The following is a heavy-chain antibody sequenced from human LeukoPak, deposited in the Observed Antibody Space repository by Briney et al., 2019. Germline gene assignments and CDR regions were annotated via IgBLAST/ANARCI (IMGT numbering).Heavy chain of an antibody. CDR1: GGSISSSSYY. Sequence: SETLSLTCTVSGGSISSSSYYWGWIRQPPGKGLEWIGSIYYSGSTYYNPSLKSRVTISVDKSKNQFSLKLSSVTAADTAVYYCARATTMISTFDYWGQGTLVTVSS. D-gene: IGHD3-22*01. J-gene: IGHJ4*02. V-gene: IGHV4-39*07. CDR2: IYYSGST. CDR3: ARATTMISTFDY.